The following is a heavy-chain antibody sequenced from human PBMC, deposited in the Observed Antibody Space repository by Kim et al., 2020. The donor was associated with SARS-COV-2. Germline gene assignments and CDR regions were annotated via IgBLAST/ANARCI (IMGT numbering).Heavy chain of an antibody. J-gene: IGHJ4*02. D-gene: IGHD3-3*01. CDR3: AKASNFWSGYYPFDY. Sequence: GGSLRLSCVASGFTFSSYAMSWVRQAPGKGLEWVSAISGSGGSTYYADSVKGRFTISRDNSKNTLYLQMNSLRAEDTAVYYCAKASNFWSGYYPFDYWGQGTLVTVSS. CDR2: ISGSGGST. V-gene: IGHV3-23*01. CDR1: GFTFSSYA.